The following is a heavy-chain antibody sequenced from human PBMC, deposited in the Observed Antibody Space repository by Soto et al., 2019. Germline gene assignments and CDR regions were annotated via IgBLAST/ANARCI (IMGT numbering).Heavy chain of an antibody. J-gene: IGHJ4*02. CDR2: ISSSGST. D-gene: IGHD3-9*01. CDR1: GDSNSSYY. CDR3: ARARNLLTGYYKGGFYYFDF. Sequence: QVQLQESGPGLVKPAETLSLICSVSGDSNSSYYWSWIRQSPGKGLEWIGYISSSGSTTYNPSLKSRLTISLHTSNNQFSLTLGSVTAADTAVYYCARARNLLTGYYKGGFYYFDFWGQGTLVTVSS. V-gene: IGHV4-59*01.